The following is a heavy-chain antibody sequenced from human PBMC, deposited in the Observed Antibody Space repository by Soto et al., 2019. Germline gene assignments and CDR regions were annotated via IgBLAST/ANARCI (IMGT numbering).Heavy chain of an antibody. J-gene: IGHJ5*02. D-gene: IGHD4-17*01. CDR3: ASKDYADYGWFDP. CDR2: IYHSGST. V-gene: IGHV4-4*02. Sequence: QVQLQESGPGLVKPSGTLSLTCGVSGGSISSSKWWSWVRQPPGKGLEWIGEIYHSGSTNYNSSLKCRVTISVDKSKNQFSLKLSSVTAADTALYYCASKDYADYGWFDPWGQGMLVTVSS. CDR1: GGSISSSKW.